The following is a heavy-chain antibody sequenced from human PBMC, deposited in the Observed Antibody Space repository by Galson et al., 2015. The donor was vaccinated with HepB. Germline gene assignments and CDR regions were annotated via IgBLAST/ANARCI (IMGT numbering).Heavy chain of an antibody. V-gene: IGHV3-64*01. D-gene: IGHD6-19*01. Sequence: SLRLSCAASGFTFSSYAVHWVRQAPGKGLEYVSAISSNGGSTYYANSVKGRFTISRDNSKNTLYLQMGSLRAEDMAVYYCASIAVAGTKSFDAFDIWGQGTMVTVSS. CDR3: ASIAVAGTKSFDAFDI. J-gene: IGHJ3*02. CDR1: GFTFSSYA. CDR2: ISSNGGST.